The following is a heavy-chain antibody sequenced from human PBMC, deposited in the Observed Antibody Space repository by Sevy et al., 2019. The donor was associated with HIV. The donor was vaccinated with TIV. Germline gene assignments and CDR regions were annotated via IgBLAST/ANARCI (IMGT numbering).Heavy chain of an antibody. D-gene: IGHD1-1*01. CDR2: IVVGSAKT. CDR1: GFTFSSSA. V-gene: IGHV1-58*01. Sequence: ASVKVSCKASGFTFSSSAVQWVRQARGQRLEWIGWIVVGSAKTNYAQKFQERVTITRDMSTSTAYKELSSLRSEDTAVYYCAADPAGHSERGDYFAYWGQGTLVTGSS. J-gene: IGHJ4*02. CDR3: AADPAGHSERGDYFAY.